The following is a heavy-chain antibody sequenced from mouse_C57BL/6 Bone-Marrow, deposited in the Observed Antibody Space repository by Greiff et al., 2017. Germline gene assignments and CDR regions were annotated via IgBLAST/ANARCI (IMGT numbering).Heavy chain of an antibody. V-gene: IGHV1-61*01. CDR1: GYTFTSYW. J-gene: IGHJ2*01. D-gene: IGHD2-3*01. CDR3: ARDGYYFDY. CDR2: IYPSDSET. Sequence: QVQLQQPGAELVRPGSSVKLSCKASGYTFTSYWMDWVKQRPGQGLEWIGNIYPSDSETHYNQKFKDKATLTVDKSSSTAYMQLSSLTSADSAVYYCARDGYYFDYWGQGTTLTVSS.